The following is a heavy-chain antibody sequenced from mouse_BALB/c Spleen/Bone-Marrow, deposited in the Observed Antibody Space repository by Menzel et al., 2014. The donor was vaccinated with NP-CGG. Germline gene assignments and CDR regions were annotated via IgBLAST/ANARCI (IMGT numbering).Heavy chain of an antibody. CDR2: IDPANGNT. Sequence: VQLQQPGAELVKPGASVKLSCTASGFNIKDTYMHWVKQRPGQGLEWIGRIDPANGNTKYDPKFQGKATITADTSSNTAYLQLSSLTSEDTAVYYCVRYYYGSSYFDYWGQGTTLTVSS. CDR1: GFNIKDTY. D-gene: IGHD1-1*01. V-gene: IGHV14-3*02. J-gene: IGHJ2*01. CDR3: VRYYYGSSYFDY.